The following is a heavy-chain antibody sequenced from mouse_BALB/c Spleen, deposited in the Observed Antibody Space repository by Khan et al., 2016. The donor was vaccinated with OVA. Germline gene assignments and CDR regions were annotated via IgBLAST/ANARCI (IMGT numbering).Heavy chain of an antibody. D-gene: IGHD1-1*01. J-gene: IGHJ3*01. CDR1: GFTFSTYG. CDR3: TRLAYYYHSEGFAY. V-gene: IGHV5-6*01. Sequence: EVKLMESGGDLVKPGGSLKLSCAASGFTFSTYGMSWVRQTPDKRLEWVAAISSGGSYTYYPDSVKGRFTISRDNAKNTLYLQMSSLKSEDTAMYYCTRLAYYYHSEGFAYWGQGTLVTVSA. CDR2: ISSGGSYT.